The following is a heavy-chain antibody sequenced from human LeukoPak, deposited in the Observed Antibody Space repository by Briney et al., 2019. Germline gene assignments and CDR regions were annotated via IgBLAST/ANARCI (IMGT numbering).Heavy chain of an antibody. D-gene: IGHD2-2*01. Sequence: GGSLRLSCAASGFTFSSYEMNWVRQAPGKGLEWVSYISSSGSTIYYAGSVKGRFTISRDNGKNSLYLRMNRLRAEDTAVYYCARPRGCGSSRCNNFDYWGQGTLVTVSS. V-gene: IGHV3-48*03. CDR2: ISSSGSTI. CDR1: GFTFSSYE. CDR3: ARPRGCGSSRCNNFDY. J-gene: IGHJ4*02.